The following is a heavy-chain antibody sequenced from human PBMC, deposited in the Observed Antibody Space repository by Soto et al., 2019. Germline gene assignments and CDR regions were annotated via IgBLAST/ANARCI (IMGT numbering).Heavy chain of an antibody. V-gene: IGHV3-11*01. CDR2: ISSSGSTI. D-gene: IGHD6-6*01. J-gene: IGHJ4*02. Sequence: PGGSLRLSCAASGFTFSDYYMSWIRQAPGKGLEWVSYISSSGSTIYYADSVKGRFTISRDNAKNSLYLQMNSLRAEDTAAYYCAREISSSSTFDYWGQGTLVTVSS. CDR3: AREISSSSTFDY. CDR1: GFTFSDYY.